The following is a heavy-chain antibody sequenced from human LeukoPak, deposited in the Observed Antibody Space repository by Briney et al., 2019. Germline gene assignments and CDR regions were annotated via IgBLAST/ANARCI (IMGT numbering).Heavy chain of an antibody. CDR2: ISSSSSTI. D-gene: IGHD5-18*01. J-gene: IGHJ4*02. V-gene: IGHV3-48*01. Sequence: GRFLRLSCAASGFTFSSYGMHWVRQAPGKGLEWVSYISSSSSTIYYADSVKGRFTISRDSAKNSLYLQMNSLRAEDTAVYYCARDPVMRYSVYFFDQWGQGTLVTVSS. CDR1: GFTFSSYG. CDR3: ARDPVMRYSVYFFDQ.